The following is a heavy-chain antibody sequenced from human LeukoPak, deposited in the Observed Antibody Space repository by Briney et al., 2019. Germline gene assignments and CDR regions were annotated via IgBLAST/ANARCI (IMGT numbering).Heavy chain of an antibody. CDR1: GGSISSYY. D-gene: IGHD2-2*01. J-gene: IGHJ6*03. V-gene: IGHV4-4*07. Sequence: SETLSLTCTVSGGSISSYYWSWIRQPAGKGLEWIGRIYTSGSTNYNPSLKSRVTMSVDTSKNQFSLKLSSVTAADSAVYYCARGVVVVVPAATLGYYYYMDVWGKGTTVTVSS. CDR2: IYTSGST. CDR3: ARGVVVVVPAATLGYYYYMDV.